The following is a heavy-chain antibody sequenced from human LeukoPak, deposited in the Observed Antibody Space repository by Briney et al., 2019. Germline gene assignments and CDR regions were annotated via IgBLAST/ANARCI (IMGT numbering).Heavy chain of an antibody. CDR2: ISGSGDST. Sequence: GGSLRLSCAGSGFTFSTYGMSWVRQAPGKGLEWVSSISGSGDSTYYADSVKGRFTISRDNSKNTLYLQMDGLRAEDTAVYYCAKGQWDLLPIIDYWGQGTLVTVSS. J-gene: IGHJ4*02. CDR3: AKGQWDLLPIIDY. D-gene: IGHD1-26*01. V-gene: IGHV3-23*01. CDR1: GFTFSTYG.